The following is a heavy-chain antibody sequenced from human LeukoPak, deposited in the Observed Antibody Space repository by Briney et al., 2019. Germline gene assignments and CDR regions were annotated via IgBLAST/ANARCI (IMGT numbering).Heavy chain of an antibody. J-gene: IGHJ6*02. V-gene: IGHV3-9*01. CDR2: ISWNSGSI. Sequence: GRSLRLSCAAAGFTFDDYAMHWVRQAPGKGLEWVSGISWNSGSIGYADSVKGRFTISRDNAKNSLYLQMNSLRAEDTALYYCAKHIGAGYYYYGMDVWGQGTTVTVSS. CDR3: AKHIGAGYYYYGMDV. CDR1: GFTFDDYA. D-gene: IGHD3-10*01.